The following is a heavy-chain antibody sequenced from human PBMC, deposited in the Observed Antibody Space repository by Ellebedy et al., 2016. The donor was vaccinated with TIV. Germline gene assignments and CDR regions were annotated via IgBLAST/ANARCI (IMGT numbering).Heavy chain of an antibody. V-gene: IGHV3-74*01. D-gene: IGHD3-22*01. Sequence: PGGSLRLSCAVSGFTFSSYWMHWVRQVPGKGLVWVSRIPPDGRTTTYADSVKGRFTISRDNAKNTPFLQMNSLRAEDTAIYYCARDQIEYYSSSGDDFDYWGQGTLVTVSS. CDR2: IPPDGRTT. CDR3: ARDQIEYYSSSGDDFDY. CDR1: GFTFSSYW. J-gene: IGHJ4*02.